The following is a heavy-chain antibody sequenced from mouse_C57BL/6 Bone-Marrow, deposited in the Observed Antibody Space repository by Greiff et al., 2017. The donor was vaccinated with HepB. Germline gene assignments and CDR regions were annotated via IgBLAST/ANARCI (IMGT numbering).Heavy chain of an antibody. D-gene: IGHD1-1*02. CDR3: TSADYGPYAMDY. CDR2: FYPGNSDT. Sequence: VHVKQLGTVLARPGASVKISCKTLGYPFITSWLPWVKQRLGQGMEWIGAFYPGNSDTSYNQKFKGKAKLTAVTSASTAYMELSGLKNEDSAVAYCTSADYGPYAMDYWGQGTSVTVSS. CDR1: GYPFITSW. V-gene: IGHV1-5*01. J-gene: IGHJ4*01.